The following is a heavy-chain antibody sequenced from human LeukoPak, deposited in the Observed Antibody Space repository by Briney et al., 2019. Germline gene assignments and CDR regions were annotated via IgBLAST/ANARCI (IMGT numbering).Heavy chain of an antibody. Sequence: PSETLSLTCPVSGGSISSYYWSWIRQPPGKGLEWIGYIYYSGSTNYNPSIKSRVTISVDTSNSQFSLKLSSVTAADTAVYYCARDLAPAAYFDYWGQGTLVTVSS. V-gene: IGHV4-59*12. D-gene: IGHD2-2*01. CDR3: ARDLAPAAYFDY. CDR2: IYYSGST. J-gene: IGHJ4*02. CDR1: GGSISSYY.